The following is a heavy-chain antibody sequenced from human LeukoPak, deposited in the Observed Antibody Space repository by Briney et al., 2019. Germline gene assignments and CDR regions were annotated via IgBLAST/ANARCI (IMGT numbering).Heavy chain of an antibody. CDR1: GFTFSSYE. D-gene: IGHD3-10*01. CDR3: ARDVRGGSGSYYYYYYMDV. Sequence: GGSLRLSCAASGFTFSSYEMNWVRQAPGKGLEWVSYISSSGSSIYYADSVKGRFTITRDNAKNSLYLQMNSLRAEDTAVYYCARDVRGGSGSYYYYYYMDVWGKGTTVTISS. CDR2: ISSSGSSI. J-gene: IGHJ6*03. V-gene: IGHV3-48*03.